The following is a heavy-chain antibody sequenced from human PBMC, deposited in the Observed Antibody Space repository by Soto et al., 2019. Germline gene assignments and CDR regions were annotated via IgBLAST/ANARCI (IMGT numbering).Heavy chain of an antibody. Sequence: PGGSLRLSCAASGFTFSSYGMHWVRQAPGKGLEWVAVIWYDGSNKYYADSVKGRFTISRDNSKNTLYLQMNSLRAEDTAVYYCARDLGHSSSWYSANYYYYGMDVWGQGTTVTVSS. J-gene: IGHJ6*02. CDR2: IWYDGSNK. CDR3: ARDLGHSSSWYSANYYYYGMDV. V-gene: IGHV3-33*01. CDR1: GFTFSSYG. D-gene: IGHD6-13*01.